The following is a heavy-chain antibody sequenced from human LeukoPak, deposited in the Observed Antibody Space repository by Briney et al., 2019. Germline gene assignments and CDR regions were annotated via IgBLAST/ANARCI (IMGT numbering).Heavy chain of an antibody. Sequence: PGVSLRLSCAASGFTFSDYYMSWIRQAPGKGLEWVSYISSSGSTIYYADSVKGRFTISRDNAKNSLYLQMNSLRAEDTAVYYCASDGDWGGDCSSGMDVWGQGTTVTVSS. V-gene: IGHV3-11*01. CDR1: GFTFSDYY. CDR3: ASDGDWGGDCSSGMDV. D-gene: IGHD2-21*02. J-gene: IGHJ6*02. CDR2: ISSSGSTI.